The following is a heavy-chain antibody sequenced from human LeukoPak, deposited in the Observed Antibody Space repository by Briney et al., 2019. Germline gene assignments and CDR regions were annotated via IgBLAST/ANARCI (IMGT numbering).Heavy chain of an antibody. CDR2: ITATSTYI. J-gene: IGHJ3*02. V-gene: IGHV3-21*01. Sequence: GGSLRLSCAAFGFTFSSYSVNWVRQAPGKGLEWVSCITATSTYIYYADSVKGRFTISRDNAKNSLYLQMNSLRAEDTAVYYCVRERYSHTLRAFDIWGQGTMVTVSS. D-gene: IGHD5-18*01. CDR3: VRERYSHTLRAFDI. CDR1: GFTFSSYS.